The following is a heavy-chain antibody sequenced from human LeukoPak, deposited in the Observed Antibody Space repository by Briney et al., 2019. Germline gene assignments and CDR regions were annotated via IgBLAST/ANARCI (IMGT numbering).Heavy chain of an antibody. Sequence: GGSLRLSCAASGFTFSSYSINWVRQAPGKGLEWVSSISSSSYIYYADSVKGRFTISRDNAKNSLYLQMNSLRAEDTAVYYCARGPSGSGSYLDYWGQGTLVTVSS. V-gene: IGHV3-21*01. J-gene: IGHJ4*02. CDR1: GFTFSSYS. CDR3: ARGPSGSGSYLDY. CDR2: ISSSSYI. D-gene: IGHD3-10*01.